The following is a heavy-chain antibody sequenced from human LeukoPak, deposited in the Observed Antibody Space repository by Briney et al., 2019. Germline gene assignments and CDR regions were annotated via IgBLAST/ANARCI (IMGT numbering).Heavy chain of an antibody. CDR1: GGSFSGYY. V-gene: IGHV4-34*01. CDR3: ASTSWGYSYGYVRYFDY. Sequence: SETLSLTCAVYGGSFSGYYWSWIRQPPGKGLEWIGEINHSGSTNYNPSLKSRVTISVDTSKNQFSLKLSSVTAADTAVYYCASTSWGYSYGYVRYFDYWGQGTLVTVSS. CDR2: INHSGST. J-gene: IGHJ4*02. D-gene: IGHD5-18*01.